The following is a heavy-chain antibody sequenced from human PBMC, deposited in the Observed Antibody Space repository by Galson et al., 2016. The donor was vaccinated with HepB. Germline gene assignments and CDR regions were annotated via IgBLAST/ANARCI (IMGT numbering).Heavy chain of an antibody. Sequence: SLRLSCAASGFTFSNYVIHWVRQAPGKGLEWVAFISYDGSNKNYADSVKGRFTISRDNSKNTLYLQMNSLRPGDTAVYYCASDAVGTAQLGSWGQGTLVTVSS. J-gene: IGHJ4*02. CDR2: ISYDGSNK. CDR1: GFTFSNYV. V-gene: IGHV3-30*04. CDR3: ASDAVGTAQLGS. D-gene: IGHD1-26*01.